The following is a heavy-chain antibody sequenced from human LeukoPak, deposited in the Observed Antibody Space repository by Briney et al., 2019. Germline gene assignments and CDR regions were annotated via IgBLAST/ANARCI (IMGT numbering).Heavy chain of an antibody. V-gene: IGHV4-59*01. CDR1: GGSISSYY. D-gene: IGHD3-10*01. Sequence: SETLSLTCTVSGGSISSYYWSWIRQPPGKGLEWIGYIYYSGSTNYNPSLKSRVTISVDTSKNQFSLKLSSVTAADTAVYYCATAVLLWFGEFDYWGQGTLVTVSS. CDR2: IYYSGST. CDR3: ATAVLLWFGEFDY. J-gene: IGHJ4*02.